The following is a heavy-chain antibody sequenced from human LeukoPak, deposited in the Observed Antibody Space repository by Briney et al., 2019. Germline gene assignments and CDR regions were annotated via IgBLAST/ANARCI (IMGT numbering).Heavy chain of an antibody. Sequence: ASVKVSCKASGYTFTSYYMHWVLQAPGQGLEWMGIINPSGGSTSYAQKFQGRVTMTRDTSTSTVYMELSSLRSEDTAVYYCARVDRMGYCSSTSCYTDAFDIWGQGTMVTVSS. J-gene: IGHJ3*02. CDR3: ARVDRMGYCSSTSCYTDAFDI. CDR2: INPSGGST. V-gene: IGHV1-46*03. D-gene: IGHD2-2*02. CDR1: GYTFTSYY.